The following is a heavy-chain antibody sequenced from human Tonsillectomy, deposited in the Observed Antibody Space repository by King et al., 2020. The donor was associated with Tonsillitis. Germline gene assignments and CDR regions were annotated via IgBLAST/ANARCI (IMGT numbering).Heavy chain of an antibody. D-gene: IGHD6-19*01. CDR3: AKGAPGIAVAGSGAFDY. CDR2: ISGSGAGT. J-gene: IGHJ4*02. V-gene: IGHV3-23*04. CDR1: GFTFSSYA. Sequence: VQLVESGGDLVQPGGSLRLSCAASGFTFSSYAMSWVRQAPGKGLEWVSTISGSGAGTYYADSVKGRFTISRGNSKNTLYLQMNSLRAEDTAVYYCAKGAPGIAVAGSGAFDYWGQGTLVTVSS.